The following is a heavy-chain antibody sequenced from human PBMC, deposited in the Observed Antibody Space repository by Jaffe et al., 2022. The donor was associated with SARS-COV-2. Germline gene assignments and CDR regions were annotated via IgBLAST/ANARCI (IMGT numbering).Heavy chain of an antibody. CDR1: GGSISSGSYY. CDR2: IYTSGST. D-gene: IGHD6-13*01. Sequence: QVQLQESGPGLVKPSQTLSLTCTVSGGSISSGSYYWSWIRQPAGKGLEWIGRIYTSGSTNYNPSLKSRVTISVDTSKNQFSLKLSSVTAADTAVYYCARGRHIAAAGTGIDYWGQGTLVTVSS. CDR3: ARGRHIAAAGTGIDY. V-gene: IGHV4-61*02. J-gene: IGHJ4*02.